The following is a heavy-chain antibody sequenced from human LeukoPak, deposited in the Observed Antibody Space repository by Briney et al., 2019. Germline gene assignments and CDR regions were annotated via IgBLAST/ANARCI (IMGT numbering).Heavy chain of an antibody. CDR2: INPNSGDT. CDR1: GYTFTSYY. Sequence: ASVKVSCKASGYTFTSYYMHWVRQAPGQGLEWMGWINPNSGDTNYAQKFQGRVTMTRDTSISTAYMELSRLRSDDTAVYYCARGEDIVLMVYADFDYWGQGTLVTVSS. V-gene: IGHV1-2*02. CDR3: ARGEDIVLMVYADFDY. D-gene: IGHD2-8*01. J-gene: IGHJ4*02.